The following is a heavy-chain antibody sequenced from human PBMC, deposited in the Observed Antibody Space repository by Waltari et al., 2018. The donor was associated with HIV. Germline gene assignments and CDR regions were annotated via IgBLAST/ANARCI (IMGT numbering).Heavy chain of an antibody. D-gene: IGHD1-26*01. V-gene: IGHV4-34*01. CDR2: INHSGST. CDR1: GGSLSGYY. Sequence: QVQLQQWGAGLLKPSETLYLTCAVYGGSLSGYYWSWIRQPPGKGLDWMGEINHSGSTNYNPSLKSRVTISVDTSKTQFSLKLSSVTAADTAVYYCARGRPRYSGIPGVYWGQGTLVTVSS. CDR3: ARGRPRYSGIPGVY. J-gene: IGHJ4*02.